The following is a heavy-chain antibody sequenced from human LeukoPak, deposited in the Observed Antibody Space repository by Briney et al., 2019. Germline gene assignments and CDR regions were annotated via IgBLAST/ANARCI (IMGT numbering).Heavy chain of an antibody. CDR1: GLTLSNYG. D-gene: IGHD6-13*01. J-gene: IGHJ4*02. Sequence: PGGSLRLSCAVSGLTLSNYGMHWVRQAPGKGLEWVAFIRYDGNKKYYADSVKGRFTISRDNSKNTLYLQMSSLRGEDTAVYYCAKKKEQQEARSYFDYWGQGTLVTVSS. CDR3: AKKKEQQEARSYFDY. V-gene: IGHV3-30*02. CDR2: IRYDGNKK.